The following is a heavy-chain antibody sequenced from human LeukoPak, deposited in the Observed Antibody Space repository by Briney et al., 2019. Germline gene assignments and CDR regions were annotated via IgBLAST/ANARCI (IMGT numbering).Heavy chain of an antibody. J-gene: IGHJ4*02. V-gene: IGHV3-7*01. CDR2: IKQDGSEK. Sequence: PGGSLRLSCAASGFTFSSYWMSWVRQAPGKGLEWVANIKQDGSEKYYVDSVKGRFTISRDNAKNSLYLQMNSLRAEDTAVYYCARVYGSGSYYTYYFDYWGQGTLATVSS. CDR3: ARVYGSGSYYTYYFDY. D-gene: IGHD3-10*01. CDR1: GFTFSSYW.